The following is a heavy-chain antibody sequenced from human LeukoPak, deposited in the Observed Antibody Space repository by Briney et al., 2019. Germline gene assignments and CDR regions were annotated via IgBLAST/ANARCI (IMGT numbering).Heavy chain of an antibody. CDR1: GFTFSNYW. V-gene: IGHV3-74*01. CDR2: INSDGSRT. CDR3: AGGYSIDY. J-gene: IGHJ4*02. D-gene: IGHD5-18*01. Sequence: PGGSLSLSRAASGFTFSNYWMHGVRQAPGKGLVWVSRINSDGSRTTYADSVKGRFTISRDNAKNTLSLQMNSLRAEDTAVYYCAGGYSIDYWGQGTLVTVSS.